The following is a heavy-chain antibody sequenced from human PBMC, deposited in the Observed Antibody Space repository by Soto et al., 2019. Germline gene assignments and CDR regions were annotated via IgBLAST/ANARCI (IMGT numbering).Heavy chain of an antibody. Sequence: GGSLRLSCAASGFTFSSYAMHWVRQAPGKGLEWVAVISYDGSNKYYADSVKGRFTISRDNSKNTLYLQMNSLRAEDTAVYYCAREGCSGGSCYDKNFYYYYGMDVWGQGTTVTVSS. CDR3: AREGCSGGSCYDKNFYYYYGMDV. D-gene: IGHD2-15*01. CDR1: GFTFSSYA. CDR2: ISYDGSNK. V-gene: IGHV3-30-3*01. J-gene: IGHJ6*02.